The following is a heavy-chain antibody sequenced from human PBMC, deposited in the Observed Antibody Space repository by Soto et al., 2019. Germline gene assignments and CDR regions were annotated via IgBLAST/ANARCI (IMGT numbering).Heavy chain of an antibody. CDR1: GGSVSSGSYY. Sequence: QVQLQESGPGLVKPSETLSLTCSVSGGSVSSGSYYWTWIRPPPGNGLEWIGYIHSSGSTTYTPSLKSRVTFSVDTSKNHISLKLSSVSAVDTAVYYCARDVTVWTVWCQGALVTVSS. CDR2: IHSSGST. V-gene: IGHV4-61*03. D-gene: IGHD3-16*01. J-gene: IGHJ4*02. CDR3: ARDVTVWTV.